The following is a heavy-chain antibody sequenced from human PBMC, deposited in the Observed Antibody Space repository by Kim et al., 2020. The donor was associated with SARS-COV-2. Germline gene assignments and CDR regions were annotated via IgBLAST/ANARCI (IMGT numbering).Heavy chain of an antibody. D-gene: IGHD1-26*01. Sequence: YDPSLQSRVTMSVDTSKSQFSMELSTVTAADTAVYYCARELSGCYQDIDYWGQGTLVTVSS. J-gene: IGHJ4*02. CDR3: ARELSGCYQDIDY. V-gene: IGHV4-4*07.